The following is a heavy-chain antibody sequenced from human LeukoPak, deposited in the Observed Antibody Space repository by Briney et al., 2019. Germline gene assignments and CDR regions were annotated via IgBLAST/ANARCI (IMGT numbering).Heavy chain of an antibody. CDR1: GFRFDSFY. CDR3: ARSLIVASEDY. D-gene: IGHD3-22*01. Sequence: PGGSLRLSCAASGFRFDSFYMGWIRQVPGKGLDYIAFISASGAVPYYAESVKGRFTISRDNAKNSVSLRMNSLSADDTAVYYCARSLIVASEDYWGQGTLVTVSS. J-gene: IGHJ4*02. V-gene: IGHV3-11*04. CDR2: ISASGAVP.